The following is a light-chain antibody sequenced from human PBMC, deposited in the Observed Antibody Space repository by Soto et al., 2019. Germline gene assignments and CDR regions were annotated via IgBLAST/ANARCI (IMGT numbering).Light chain of an antibody. J-gene: IGKJ5*01. V-gene: IGKV3D-20*02. CDR1: QSVTNRY. CDR2: GIS. Sequence: ENVLTQSPGILSLSPGERATLSCRATQSVTNRYFAWYQQKPGQAPRLLIYGISSRATGIPARFSGSGSGTDFTLTISSLEPEDSAVYYCQQRNVWPPVTFGQGTRLEIK. CDR3: QQRNVWPPVT.